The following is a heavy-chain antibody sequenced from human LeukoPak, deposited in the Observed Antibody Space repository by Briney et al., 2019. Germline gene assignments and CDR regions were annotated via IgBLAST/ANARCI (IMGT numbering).Heavy chain of an antibody. D-gene: IGHD1-26*01. CDR3: ATMGRSGSSDFDY. CDR1: GGSISSGDNY. V-gene: IGHV4-61*08. Sequence: SETLSLTCTVSGGSISSGDNYWSWIRQPPGKGLEWIGYIYYSGSTNYNPSLKSRVTISVDTSKNQFSLKLSSVTAADTAVYYCATMGRSGSSDFDYWGQETLVTVSS. CDR2: IYYSGST. J-gene: IGHJ4*02.